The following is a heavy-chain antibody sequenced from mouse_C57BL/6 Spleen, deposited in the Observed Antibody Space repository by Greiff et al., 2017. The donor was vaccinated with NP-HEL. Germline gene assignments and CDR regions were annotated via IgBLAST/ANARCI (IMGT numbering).Heavy chain of an antibody. CDR1: GYTFTDYY. Sequence: EVQLQQSGPELVKPGASVKISCKASGYTFTDYYMNWVKQSHGKSLEWIGDINPNNGGTSYNQKFKGKATLTVDKSSSTAYMELRSLTSEDSAVYYCARGDWDPYYFDYWGQGTTLTVSS. V-gene: IGHV1-26*01. CDR2: INPNNGGT. CDR3: ARGDWDPYYFDY. D-gene: IGHD4-1*01. J-gene: IGHJ2*01.